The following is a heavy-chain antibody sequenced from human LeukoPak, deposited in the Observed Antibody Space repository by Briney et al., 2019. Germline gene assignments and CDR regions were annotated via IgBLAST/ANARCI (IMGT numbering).Heavy chain of an antibody. V-gene: IGHV1-18*01. CDR3: ARHVDTAMVFDY. D-gene: IGHD5-18*01. J-gene: IGHJ4*02. CDR1: RYTFTSYG. CDR2: ISAHNGNT. Sequence: GASVKVSCKASRYTFTSYGIRWVRQAPGQGLEWMGWISAHNGNTNYAQKLQGRVTMTTDTSTSTAYMELRSLRSDDTAVYYCARHVDTAMVFDYWGQGTLVTVSS.